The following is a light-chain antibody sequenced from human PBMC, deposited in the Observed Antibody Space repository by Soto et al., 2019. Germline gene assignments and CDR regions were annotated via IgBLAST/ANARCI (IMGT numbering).Light chain of an antibody. Sequence: QSVLTQPASVSGSPGQSITISCTGTSSDVGSYNLVSWYQQHPGKAPKLMICEGSKRPSGVSNRFSGSKSGNTASLTISGLQAEDEADYYCCSYAGSSTSVIFGGGTQLTVL. CDR3: CSYAGSSTSVI. J-gene: IGLJ2*01. CDR2: EGS. CDR1: SSDVGSYNL. V-gene: IGLV2-23*01.